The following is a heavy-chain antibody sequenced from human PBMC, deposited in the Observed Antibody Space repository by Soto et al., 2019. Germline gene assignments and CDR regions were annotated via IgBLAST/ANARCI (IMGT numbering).Heavy chain of an antibody. J-gene: IGHJ6*02. CDR3: AKSLFDDSSGYSHYAMDV. CDR2: IYPGDSDT. Sequence: GESLKISCQGSGYSFTDYCIAWVLQMPWKGLEWMGSIYPGDSDTRYSPSFQGQVTISADKSISAAYLQWSSLKASDTAMFYCAKSLFDDSSGYSHYAMDVWGQGTTVTVSS. V-gene: IGHV5-51*01. CDR1: GYSFTDYC. D-gene: IGHD3-22*01.